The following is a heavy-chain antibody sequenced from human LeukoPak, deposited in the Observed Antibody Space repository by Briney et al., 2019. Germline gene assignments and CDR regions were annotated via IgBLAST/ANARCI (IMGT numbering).Heavy chain of an antibody. CDR3: AKVSDLAATSNWFDP. CDR2: ISGSGGST. J-gene: IGHJ5*02. D-gene: IGHD2-15*01. V-gene: IGHV3-23*01. CDR1: GFTFSSYA. Sequence: GGFLRLSCAASGFTFSSYAMSWVRQAPGKGLEWVSAISGSGGSTYYADSVKGRFTISRDNSKNTLYLQMNSLRAEDTAVYYCAKVSDLAATSNWFDPWGQGTLVTVSS.